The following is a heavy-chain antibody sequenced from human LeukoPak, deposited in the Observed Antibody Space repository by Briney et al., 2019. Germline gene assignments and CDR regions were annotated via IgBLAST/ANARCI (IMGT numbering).Heavy chain of an antibody. Sequence: ASVKASCKASGGTFSSYAISWVRQAPGQGLEWMGRIIPIFGTANYAQKFQGRVTITTDESTSTAYMELSSLRSEDTAVYYCARGRAVAGPGDYWGQGTLVTVSS. CDR1: GGTFSSYA. D-gene: IGHD6-19*01. CDR2: IIPIFGTA. V-gene: IGHV1-69*05. CDR3: ARGRAVAGPGDY. J-gene: IGHJ4*02.